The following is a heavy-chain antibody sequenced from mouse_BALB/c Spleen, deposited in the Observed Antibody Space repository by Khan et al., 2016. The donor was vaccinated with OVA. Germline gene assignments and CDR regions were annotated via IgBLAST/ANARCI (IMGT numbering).Heavy chain of an antibody. D-gene: IGHD1-1*01. Sequence: EVKLVESGGDLVKPGGSLKLSCAASGFTFSTYGMSWVRQTPDKRLEWVAAISSGGSYTYYPDSVKERFTISRDNAKNTPNLQMSSLKSEDTAMYYCTRLAYYYNSEGFAYWGPGTLVTVSA. CDR3: TRLAYYYNSEGFAY. J-gene: IGHJ3*01. V-gene: IGHV5-6*02. CDR2: ISSGGSYT. CDR1: GFTFSTYG.